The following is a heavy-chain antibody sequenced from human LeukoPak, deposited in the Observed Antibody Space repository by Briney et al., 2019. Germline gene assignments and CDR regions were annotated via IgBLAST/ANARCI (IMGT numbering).Heavy chain of an antibody. V-gene: IGHV4-59*01. CDR2: IYYTGST. CDR1: GGSISSYY. CDR3: VRMDYGSGSYYFDD. Sequence: PSETLSLTCTVSGGSISSYYWNWIRQPPGKGLEWIGYIYYTGSTNYNPSLKSRVTMSIDTSKNQFSLKLSSVTAADTAVYYCVRMDYGSGSYYFDDWGQGTLVTVSS. J-gene: IGHJ4*02. D-gene: IGHD3-10*01.